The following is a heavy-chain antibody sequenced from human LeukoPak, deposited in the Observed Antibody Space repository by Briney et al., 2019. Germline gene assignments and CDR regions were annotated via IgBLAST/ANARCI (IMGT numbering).Heavy chain of an antibody. Sequence: GGSLRLSCAASGFNVSSNYMSWVRQAPGKGLEWVSAISGSGGSTYYADSVKGRFTISRDNSKNTLYLQMNSLRAEDTAVYCCARHQYYDILTGSFDYWGQGTLVTVSS. V-gene: IGHV3-23*01. D-gene: IGHD3-9*01. CDR2: ISGSGGST. J-gene: IGHJ4*02. CDR3: ARHQYYDILTGSFDY. CDR1: GFNVSSNY.